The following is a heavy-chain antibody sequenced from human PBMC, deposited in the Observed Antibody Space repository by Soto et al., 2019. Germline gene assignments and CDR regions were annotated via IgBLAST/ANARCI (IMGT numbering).Heavy chain of an antibody. CDR3: ARHSQXSYDSSGYYRPENYFDY. Sequence: SETLSLTCTVSGGSISSGGYYWSWIRQHPGKGLEWIGYIYYSGSTYYNPSLKSRVTISVDTSKNQFSLKLSSVTAADTAVYYCARHSQXSYDSSGYYRPENYFDYWGQGTLVTVSS. CDR1: GGSISSGGYY. J-gene: IGHJ4*02. CDR2: IYYSGST. V-gene: IGHV4-31*03. D-gene: IGHD3-22*01.